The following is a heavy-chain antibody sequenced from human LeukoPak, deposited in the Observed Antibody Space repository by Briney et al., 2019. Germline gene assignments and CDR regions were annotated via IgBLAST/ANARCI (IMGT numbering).Heavy chain of an antibody. J-gene: IGHJ4*02. V-gene: IGHV1-24*01. D-gene: IGHD3-9*01. CDR2: FDPEDGET. Sequence: GASVKVSCKVSGYTLTELSMHWVRQAPGKGLEWMGGFDPEDGETIYAQKFQGRVTMTEDTSTDTAYMELSSLRSEDTAVYYRATATQLRYFDWYTPYWGQGTLVTVSS. CDR3: ATATQLRYFDWYTPY. CDR1: GYTLTELS.